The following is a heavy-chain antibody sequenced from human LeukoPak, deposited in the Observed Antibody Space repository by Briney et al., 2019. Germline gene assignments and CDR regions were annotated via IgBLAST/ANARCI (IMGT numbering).Heavy chain of an antibody. Sequence: ASVTVSCKASGGTFSSYAISWVRQAPGQGLEWMGGIIPIFGTANYAQKFQGRVTITADESTSAAYMELSSLRSEDTAVYYCANADTYGSGSYSSYYYYGMDVWGQGTTVTVSS. J-gene: IGHJ6*02. CDR3: ANADTYGSGSYSSYYYYGMDV. CDR1: GGTFSSYA. CDR2: IIPIFGTA. V-gene: IGHV1-69*13. D-gene: IGHD3-10*01.